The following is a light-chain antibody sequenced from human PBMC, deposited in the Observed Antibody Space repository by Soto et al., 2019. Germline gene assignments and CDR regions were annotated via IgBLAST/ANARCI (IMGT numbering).Light chain of an antibody. CDR1: GSSIGTNT. CDR2: GDN. V-gene: IGLV1-44*01. J-gene: IGLJ2*01. Sequence: QPVLTPPPSASGTPGQRVTISCSGSGSSIGTNTVNWYRQLPGTAPKLLIYGDNQRPSGVPDRFSGSKSGTSASLAISGLQSEDEAEYYCAAWDGSLNNVLFGGGTKVTVL. CDR3: AAWDGSLNNVL.